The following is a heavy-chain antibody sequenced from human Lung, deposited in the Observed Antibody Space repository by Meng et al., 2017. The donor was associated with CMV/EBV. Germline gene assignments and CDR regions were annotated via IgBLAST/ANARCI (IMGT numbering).Heavy chain of an antibody. V-gene: IGHV3-53*01. J-gene: IGHJ3*02. Sequence: GESLKISCAASGFTVTSNSMTWVRQAPGKGLECVSVIYSGGDTKYANSVKGRFTISSDNSKNTLFLQMNYLKPGDTAVYYCARNSLDYDAFDIWGQGTMFTVSS. CDR3: ARNSLDYDAFDI. D-gene: IGHD3-9*01. CDR1: GFTVTSNS. CDR2: IYSGGDT.